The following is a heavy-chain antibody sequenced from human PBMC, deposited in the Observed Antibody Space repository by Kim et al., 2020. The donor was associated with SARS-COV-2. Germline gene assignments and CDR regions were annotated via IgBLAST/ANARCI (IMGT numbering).Heavy chain of an antibody. D-gene: IGHD6-13*01. CDR2: IYPGDSDT. Sequence: GESLKISCKGSGYSFTSYWIGWVRQMPGKGLEWMGIIYPGDSDTRYSPSFQGQVTISADKSISTAYLQWSSLKASDTAMYYCARSTVDYSSSWHTSYYYYYGMDVWGQGTTVTVSS. V-gene: IGHV5-51*01. CDR3: ARSTVDYSSSWHTSYYYYYGMDV. CDR1: GYSFTSYW. J-gene: IGHJ6*02.